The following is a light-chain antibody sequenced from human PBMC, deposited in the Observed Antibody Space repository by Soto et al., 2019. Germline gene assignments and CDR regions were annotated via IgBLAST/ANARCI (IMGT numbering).Light chain of an antibody. CDR3: QSYDSSLSGSDVV. J-gene: IGLJ2*01. V-gene: IGLV1-40*01. CDR2: GNS. CDR1: SSNIGAGYD. Sequence: QSALTQPPSVSGAPGXRVTISCTGSSSNIGAGYDVHWYQQLPGTAPKLLIYGNSNRPSGVPDRFSGSKSGTSASLAXTXXQAEDEADYYCQSYDSSLSGSDVVFGGGTKLTVL.